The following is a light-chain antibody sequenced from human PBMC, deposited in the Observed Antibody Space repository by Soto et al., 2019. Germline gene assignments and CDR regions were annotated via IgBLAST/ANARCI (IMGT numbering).Light chain of an antibody. CDR2: GAS. V-gene: IGKV3-20*01. Sequence: EIVLTQSPGTMSLSPGERATLSCRASQSVSSSYLAWYQHKPGQAPRLLIYGASSRATGIPDRFSGSGSGTGFTLTISRLEPEDFAVYYWQQYGSSVTFGQGTKLEIK. J-gene: IGKJ2*01. CDR3: QQYGSSVT. CDR1: QSVSSSY.